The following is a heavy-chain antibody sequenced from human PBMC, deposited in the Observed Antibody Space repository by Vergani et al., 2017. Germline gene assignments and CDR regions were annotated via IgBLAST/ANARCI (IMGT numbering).Heavy chain of an antibody. CDR3: ARNEYSSSSGDLN. J-gene: IGHJ4*02. CDR2: ISSSSSYT. CDR1: GFTFSDYY. Sequence: QVQLVESGGGLVKPGGSLRLSCAASGFTFSDYYMSWIRQAPGKGLEWVSYISSSSSYTNYADSVKGRFTISRDNAKNSLYLQMNSLGAEDTAVYYCARNEYSSSSGDLNWGQGTLVTVSS. D-gene: IGHD6-6*01. V-gene: IGHV3-11*06.